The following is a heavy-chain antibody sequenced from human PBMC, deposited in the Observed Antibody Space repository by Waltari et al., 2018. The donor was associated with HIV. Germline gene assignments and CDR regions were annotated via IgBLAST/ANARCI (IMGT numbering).Heavy chain of an antibody. CDR3: ARERDYGDYPHYYYYYGMDV. J-gene: IGHJ6*02. D-gene: IGHD4-17*01. CDR2: ISPSPPPT. CDR1: GYTFTSYG. Sequence: QVQLVQSGAEVKKPGASVKVSCKASGYTFTSYGISWVRQAPGQGLEWMGWISPSPPPTNYAQKLQGRVTMTTDTSTSTAYMELRSLRSDDTAVYYCARERDYGDYPHYYYYYGMDVWGQGTTVTVSS. V-gene: IGHV1-18*01.